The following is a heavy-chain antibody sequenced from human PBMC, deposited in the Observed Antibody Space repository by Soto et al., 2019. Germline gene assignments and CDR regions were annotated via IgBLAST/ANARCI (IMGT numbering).Heavy chain of an antibody. CDR1: GFTFSSYG. V-gene: IGHV3-30*18. Sequence: QVQLVESGGGVVQPGRSLRLSCAASGFTFSSYGMHWVRQAPGKGLEWVVVISYDGSNKYYADSVKGRFTISRDNSKNTLYLQMNSLRAEDTAVYYWAEDVGWRVLYFDYWGQGTLVTVSS. J-gene: IGHJ4*02. CDR3: AEDVGWRVLYFDY. D-gene: IGHD1-26*01. CDR2: ISYDGSNK.